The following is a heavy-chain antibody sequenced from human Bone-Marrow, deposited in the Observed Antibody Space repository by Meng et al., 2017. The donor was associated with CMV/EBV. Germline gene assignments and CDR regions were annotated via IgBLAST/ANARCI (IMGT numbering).Heavy chain of an antibody. V-gene: IGHV3-7*01. J-gene: IGHJ4*02. D-gene: IGHD2-15*01. Sequence: GESLKISCAASGFTFRIYWMTWVRQAPGKGPEWVANIKQDGSEDYYVDSVQGRFTISRDNAKNSLYLQMDDLRGEDTAVYYCAKEEADRGGFDYWGQGTLVTVSS. CDR2: IKQDGSED. CDR1: GFTFRIYW. CDR3: AKEEADRGGFDY.